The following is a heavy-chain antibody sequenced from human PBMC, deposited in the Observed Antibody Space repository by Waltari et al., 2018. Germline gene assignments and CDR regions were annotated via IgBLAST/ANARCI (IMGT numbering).Heavy chain of an antibody. Sequence: QVQLVQSGAEVKKPGASVKVSCKASGYTFTSYDIKWLQQAAGQGLEWMGGMNPNSGNTGYAQKFQGRVTITRNTSISTAYMELSSLRSEDTAVYYCARFPSSTTVTSGNGMDVWGQGTTVTVSS. CDR2: MNPNSGNT. D-gene: IGHD4-17*01. V-gene: IGHV1-8*03. CDR3: ARFPSSTTVTSGNGMDV. CDR1: GYTFTSYD. J-gene: IGHJ6*02.